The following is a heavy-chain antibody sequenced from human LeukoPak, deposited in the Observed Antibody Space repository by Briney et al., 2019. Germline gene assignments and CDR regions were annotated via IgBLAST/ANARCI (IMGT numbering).Heavy chain of an antibody. J-gene: IGHJ6*02. D-gene: IGHD3-9*01. CDR1: GFTFSSYA. CDR2: ISYDGSNK. Sequence: GGSLRLSCAASGFTFSSYAMHWVRQAPGKGLEWVAVISYDGSNKYYADSVKGRFTISRDNSKNTLYLQMNSLRAEDTAVYYCAREVITDYYVILTGYSDYYYYGMDVWGQGTTVTVSS. CDR3: AREVITDYYVILTGYSDYYYYGMDV. V-gene: IGHV3-30-3*01.